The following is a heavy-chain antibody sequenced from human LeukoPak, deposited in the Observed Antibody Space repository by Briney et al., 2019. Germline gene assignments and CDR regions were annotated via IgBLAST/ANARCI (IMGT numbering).Heavy chain of an antibody. Sequence: AGGSLRLSCADSGFTFSSYSMKWVRQAPGKGLEWVSSISSSSSYIYYADSVKGRFTISRDNAKNSLYLQMNSLRAEDTAVYYCARGTAAAGIDYWGQGTLVTVSS. D-gene: IGHD6-13*01. CDR2: ISSSSSYI. V-gene: IGHV3-21*01. J-gene: IGHJ4*02. CDR1: GFTFSSYS. CDR3: ARGTAAAGIDY.